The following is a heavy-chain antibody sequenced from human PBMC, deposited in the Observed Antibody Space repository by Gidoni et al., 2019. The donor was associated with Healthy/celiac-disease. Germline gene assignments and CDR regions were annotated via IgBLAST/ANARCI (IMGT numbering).Heavy chain of an antibody. CDR2: IYYSGST. CDR1: GGSISSSSYY. D-gene: IGHD6-13*01. V-gene: IGHV4-39*07. Sequence: QLQLQASGPGLVKPSETLSLTCTVSGGSISSSSYYWGWIRQPPGKGLEWIGSIYYSGSTYYNPSLKSRVTISVDTSKNQFSLKLSSVTAADTAVYYCARERLLADSSLDYWGQGTLVTVSS. CDR3: ARERLLADSSLDY. J-gene: IGHJ4*02.